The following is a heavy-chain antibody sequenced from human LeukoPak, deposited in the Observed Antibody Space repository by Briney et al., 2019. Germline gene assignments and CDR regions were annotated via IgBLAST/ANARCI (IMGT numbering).Heavy chain of an antibody. CDR2: ISWNSGSI. CDR1: GFTFDDYA. J-gene: IGHJ3*02. D-gene: IGHD3-22*01. V-gene: IGHV3-9*01. Sequence: PGRSLRLSCAASGFTFDDYAMHWVRQAPGKGLEWVSGISWNSGSIGYADSVKGRFTISRDNAKNSLYLQMNSLRAEDTAVYYCARMISAFDIWGQGTMVTVSS. CDR3: ARMISAFDI.